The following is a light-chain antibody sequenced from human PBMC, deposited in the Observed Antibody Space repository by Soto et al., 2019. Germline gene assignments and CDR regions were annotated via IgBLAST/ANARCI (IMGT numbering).Light chain of an antibody. J-gene: IGKJ3*01. V-gene: IGKV1-5*01. CDR3: KQYNSYSLFT. CDR1: QSISSW. Sequence: DIQMTQSPSTLSASVGDTVIITCRASQSISSWLAWYQQKPGKAPKLLIYDASNLEAGVPSRFSGSGSGTEFTLTISSLQPDDFATYYCKQYNSYSLFTFGPGTKVDIK. CDR2: DAS.